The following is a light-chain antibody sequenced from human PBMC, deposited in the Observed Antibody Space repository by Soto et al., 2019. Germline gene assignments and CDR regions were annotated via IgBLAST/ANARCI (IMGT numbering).Light chain of an antibody. V-gene: IGLV2-8*01. CDR1: SSDVGRYKY. CDR3: SSFAGSSQLV. CDR2: EVN. Sequence: QSALTQPPSASGSPGQSVTISCTGTSSDVGRYKYVSWYQQYPGKAPKVMIYEVNKRPSGVPDRFSGSKSGNTASLTVSGLQTEDEAHYDCSSFAGSSQLVFGGGTKLTVL. J-gene: IGLJ3*02.